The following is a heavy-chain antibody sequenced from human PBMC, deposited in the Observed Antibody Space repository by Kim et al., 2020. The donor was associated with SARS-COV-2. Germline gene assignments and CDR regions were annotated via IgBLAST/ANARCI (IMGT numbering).Heavy chain of an antibody. CDR1: GFTFSSYS. CDR2: ISSSSSYI. CDR3: ARDRSYSSGWYHHFRADAFDI. J-gene: IGHJ3*02. Sequence: GGSLRLSCAASGFTFSSYSMNWVRQAPGKGLEWVSSISSSSSYIYYADSVKGRFTISRDNAKNSLYLQMNSLRAEDTAVYYCARDRSYSSGWYHHFRADAFDIWGQGTMVTVSS. D-gene: IGHD6-19*01. V-gene: IGHV3-21*01.